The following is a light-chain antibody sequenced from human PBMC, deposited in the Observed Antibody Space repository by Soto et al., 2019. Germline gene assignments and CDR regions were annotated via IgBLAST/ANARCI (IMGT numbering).Light chain of an antibody. J-gene: IGKJ3*01. V-gene: IGKV1-27*01. CDR1: QGIRNC. CDR2: AAS. Sequence: DIQMTQSPTSLSASVGDRVTITCRASQGIRNCVAWYQQKPGKAPKLLIYAASTLQSGVPSRFSGSGSGTDFNLSVNSLQPEDVATYSCQKYSSVPVFGPGTKVEI. CDR3: QKYSSVPV.